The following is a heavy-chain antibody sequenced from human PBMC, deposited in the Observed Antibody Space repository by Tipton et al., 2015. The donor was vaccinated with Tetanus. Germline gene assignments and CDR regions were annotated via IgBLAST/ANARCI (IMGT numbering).Heavy chain of an antibody. CDR3: AREADCSGGSCFSGDFDN. D-gene: IGHD2-15*01. Sequence: SLRLSCAASGFIFSSYGIHWVRQAPGKGLEWVAVSWYDGTDTYYADAVKGRFTISRDNSKNTLYLQMNGLRAEDTAIYYCAREADCSGGSCFSGDFDNWGQGTQVTVSS. CDR2: SWYDGTDT. V-gene: IGHV3-33*01. CDR1: GFIFSSYG. J-gene: IGHJ4*02.